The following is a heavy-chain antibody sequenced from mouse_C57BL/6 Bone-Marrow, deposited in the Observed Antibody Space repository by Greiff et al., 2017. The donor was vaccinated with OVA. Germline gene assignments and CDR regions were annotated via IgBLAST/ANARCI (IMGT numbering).Heavy chain of an antibody. J-gene: IGHJ4*01. V-gene: IGHV2-4*01. D-gene: IGHD1-1*01. CDR3: ANGGVVAPHYYAMDY. Sequence: QVQLKEPGPGLVQPSQSLSITCTVSGFSLTSYGVHWVRQPPGKGLEWLGVIWSGGSTDYNAAFISRLSISKDNSKSQVFFKMNSLQADDTAIYYCANGGVVAPHYYAMDYWGQGTSVTVSS. CDR1: GFSLTSYG. CDR2: IWSGGST.